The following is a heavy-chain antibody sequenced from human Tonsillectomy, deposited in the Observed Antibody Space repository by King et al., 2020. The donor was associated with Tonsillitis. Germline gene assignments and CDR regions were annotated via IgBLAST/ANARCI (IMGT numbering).Heavy chain of an antibody. Sequence: VQLVESGGGVVQPGRSQRFSCAASGFYFSGYAMHWVRQAPGKGLEWVTFISHDESNKRYADSVKGRFTVSRDNSKNTVFLQMNSLRAEDTAMYYCAREAYSAAAGYYSDFWGQGTLVTVSS. CDR1: GFYFSGYA. D-gene: IGHD6-13*01. V-gene: IGHV3-30*04. J-gene: IGHJ4*02. CDR2: ISHDESNK. CDR3: AREAYSAAAGYYSDF.